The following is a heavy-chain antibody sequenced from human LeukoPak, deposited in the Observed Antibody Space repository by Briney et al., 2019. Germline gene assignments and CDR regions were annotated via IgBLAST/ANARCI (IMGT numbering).Heavy chain of an antibody. CDR2: ISGSGGAT. Sequence: GGSLRLSCAASGFTFSSYAMSWVRQAPGKGLEWVSAISGSGGATYYADSVKGRFTISRDNSKNTLYLQMNSLRAEDTAVYYCAKVPVFSLTVSEVVTDDAFDIWGQGTIVTVSS. CDR3: AKVPVFSLTVSEVVTDDAFDI. CDR1: GFTFSSYA. V-gene: IGHV3-23*01. J-gene: IGHJ3*02. D-gene: IGHD3-3*01.